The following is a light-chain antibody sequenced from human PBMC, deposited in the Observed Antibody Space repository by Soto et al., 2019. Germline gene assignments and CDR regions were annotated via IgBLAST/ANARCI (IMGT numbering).Light chain of an antibody. Sequence: QSALTQPPSVSGSPGQSVTISCTGTSSDVGNYNRVSWYQQPPGTAPKLMIYEVTNRPSGVPNRFSASKSGNTASLTISGLQAADEADYYCTSYTSNRTGVFGGGTKLTVL. CDR3: TSYTSNRTGV. CDR1: SSDVGNYNR. V-gene: IGLV2-18*02. J-gene: IGLJ3*02. CDR2: EVT.